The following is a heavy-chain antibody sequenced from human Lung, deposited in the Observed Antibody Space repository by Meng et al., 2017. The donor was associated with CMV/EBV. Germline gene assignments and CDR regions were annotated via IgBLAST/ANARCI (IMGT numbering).Heavy chain of an antibody. Sequence: SXTXSLXCTVSRDSISTYYWSWIRQPPGKGLEWIGYFYYGGSTNYNPSLKSRVTILVDASKNQFSLKLSSVTAADTAIYYCARSGPCNGGICYSGKFDSWXQGTLVTVSS. J-gene: IGHJ5*01. D-gene: IGHD2-15*01. CDR1: RDSISTYY. CDR3: ARSGPCNGGICYSGKFDS. CDR2: FYYGGST. V-gene: IGHV4-59*01.